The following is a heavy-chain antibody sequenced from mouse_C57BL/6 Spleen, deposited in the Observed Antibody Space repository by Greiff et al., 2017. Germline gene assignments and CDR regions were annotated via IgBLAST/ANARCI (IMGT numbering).Heavy chain of an antibody. CDR1: GFTFTDYY. CDR3: ARYRGLRRGDYAMDD. J-gene: IGHJ4*01. V-gene: IGHV7-3*01. CDR2: IRNKANGYTS. Sequence: EVQRVESGGGLVQPGGSLSLSCAASGFTFTDYYMSWVRQPPGKALEWLGFIRNKANGYTSAYSASVKGRFTISSDNSQSILYLQMNARRAEDSATYDCARYRGLRRGDYAMDDWGQGTSVTVSS. D-gene: IGHD2-4*01.